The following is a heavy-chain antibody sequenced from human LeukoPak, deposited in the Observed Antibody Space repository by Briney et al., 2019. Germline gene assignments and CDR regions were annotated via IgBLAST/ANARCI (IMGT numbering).Heavy chain of an antibody. CDR3: AREKYYYDSSGESDY. J-gene: IGHJ4*02. CDR1: GYTFTGYY. D-gene: IGHD3-22*01. Sequence: ASVKVSCKASGYTFTGYYMHWVRQAPGQGLEWMGRINANSGDTNYAQKFQGRVTMTSDTSSSTAYMELSRLRSDDTAVYYCAREKYYYDSSGESDYWGQGTLVTVSS. V-gene: IGHV1-2*06. CDR2: INANSGDT.